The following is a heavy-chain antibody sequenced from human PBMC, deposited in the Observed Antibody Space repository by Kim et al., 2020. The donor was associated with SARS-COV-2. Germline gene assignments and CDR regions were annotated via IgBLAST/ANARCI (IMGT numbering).Heavy chain of an antibody. Sequence: SETLSLTCTVSGGSISSGGYYWSWIRQHPGKGLEWIGYIYYSGSTYYNPSLKSRVTISVDTSKNQFSLKLSSVTAADTAVYYCARKMRYCSGGSCYLLNWFDPWGQGTLVTVSS. D-gene: IGHD2-15*01. CDR2: IYYSGST. J-gene: IGHJ5*02. CDR3: ARKMRYCSGGSCYLLNWFDP. V-gene: IGHV4-31*03. CDR1: GGSISSGGYY.